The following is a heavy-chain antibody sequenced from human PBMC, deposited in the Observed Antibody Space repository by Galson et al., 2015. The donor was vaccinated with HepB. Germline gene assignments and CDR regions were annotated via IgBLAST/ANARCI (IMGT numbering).Heavy chain of an antibody. J-gene: IGHJ6*02. CDR3: ASEYDYGDYDGGAYGMDV. Sequence: SVKVSCTASGYTFTGYYMHWVRQAPGQGLEWMGIINPSGGSTSYAQKFQGRVTMTRDTSTSTVYMELSSLRSEDTAVYYCASEYDYGDYDGGAYGMDVWGQGTTVTVSS. D-gene: IGHD4-17*01. CDR1: GYTFTGYY. V-gene: IGHV1-46*03. CDR2: INPSGGST.